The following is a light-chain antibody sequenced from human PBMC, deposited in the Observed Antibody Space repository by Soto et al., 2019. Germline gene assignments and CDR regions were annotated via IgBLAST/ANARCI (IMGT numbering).Light chain of an antibody. J-gene: IGKJ2*02. CDR1: QNINSW. CDR2: MAS. CDR3: LQYNDYSGT. Sequence: DVQTTEYPSTLSAAVGDRVTITCRASQNINSWLAWYQQKPGKAPNLLIYMASNLESGVPSRFSGSGSGTEFTLTISSLQPDDFATYYCLQYNDYSGTFGQGTKLEIK. V-gene: IGKV1-5*03.